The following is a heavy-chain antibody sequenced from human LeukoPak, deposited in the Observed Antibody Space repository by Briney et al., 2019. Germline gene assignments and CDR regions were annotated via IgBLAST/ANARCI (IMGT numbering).Heavy chain of an antibody. CDR2: NPNSGGT. Sequence: NPNSGGTNYAQKFQGRVTMTRDTSISTAYMELSRLRSDDTAVYYCARERFRIAAAGTPLGYWGQGTLVTVSS. J-gene: IGHJ4*02. CDR3: ARERFRIAAAGTPLGY. D-gene: IGHD6-13*01. V-gene: IGHV1-2*02.